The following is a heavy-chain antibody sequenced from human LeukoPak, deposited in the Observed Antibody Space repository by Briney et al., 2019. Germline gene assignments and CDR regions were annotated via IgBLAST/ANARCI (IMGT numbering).Heavy chain of an antibody. Sequence: SETLSLTCTVSGGSISSSNWWSWVRQSPGKGLEWIGEIYHSGSTNYNPSLKSRVTISVDTSKNQFSLKLSSVTAADTAVYYCAREGVVPAATLIDYWGQGTLVTVSS. CDR1: GGSISSSNW. CDR2: IYHSGST. V-gene: IGHV4-4*02. D-gene: IGHD2-2*01. J-gene: IGHJ4*02. CDR3: AREGVVPAATLIDY.